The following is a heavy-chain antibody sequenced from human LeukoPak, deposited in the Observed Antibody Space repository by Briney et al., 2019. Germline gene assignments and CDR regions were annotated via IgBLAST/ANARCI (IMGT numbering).Heavy chain of an antibody. CDR3: SRGPKNSDNWNCLDV. V-gene: IGHV3-74*01. Sequence: GGSLRLSCAASGFTFSSHWMHWVRQAPGKGLVWVSRINYNGSSTSYADSVNGRSTISRDNAKNTLDLQVSGLRAEDTAVYFCSRGPKNSDNWNCLDVWGQGTTVTVSS. CDR1: GFTFSSHW. D-gene: IGHD1-7*01. CDR2: INYNGSST. J-gene: IGHJ6*02.